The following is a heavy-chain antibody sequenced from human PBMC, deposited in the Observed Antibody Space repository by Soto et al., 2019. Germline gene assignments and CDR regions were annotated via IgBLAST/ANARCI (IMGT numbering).Heavy chain of an antibody. CDR3: AKNYYGSGSRHFSGGMDV. Sequence: GWSLRLSCAASGFTFSSYGMHWVRQAPGKGLEWVAVIWYDGSNKYYADSVKGRFTISRDNSKNTLYLQMNSLRAEDTAVYYCAKNYYGSGSRHFSGGMDVWGQGTTVTVSS. CDR2: IWYDGSNK. D-gene: IGHD3-10*01. J-gene: IGHJ6*02. CDR1: GFTFSSYG. V-gene: IGHV3-33*06.